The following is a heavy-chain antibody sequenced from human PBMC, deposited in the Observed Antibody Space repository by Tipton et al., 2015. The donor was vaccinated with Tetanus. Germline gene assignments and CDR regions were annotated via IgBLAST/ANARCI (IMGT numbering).Heavy chain of an antibody. D-gene: IGHD3-3*01. J-gene: IGHJ4*02. CDR3: ARGTPASGFWSGYTLDY. CDR1: GGTFSSYA. Sequence: QSGAEVKKPGSSVKVSCKASGGTFSSYAISWVRQAPGQGLEWMGGIIPIFGTANYAQKFQGRVTITADESTSTAYMELSSLRSEDTAVYYCARGTPASGFWSGYTLDYWGQGTLVTVSS. V-gene: IGHV1-69*01. CDR2: IIPIFGTA.